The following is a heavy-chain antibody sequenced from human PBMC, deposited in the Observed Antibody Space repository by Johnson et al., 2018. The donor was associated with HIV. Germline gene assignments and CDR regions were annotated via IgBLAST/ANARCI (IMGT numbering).Heavy chain of an antibody. CDR1: GFTFSSYA. CDR3: ARAGAVGFDAFDI. Sequence: QVQLVESGGGVVQPGRSLRLSCAASGFTFSSYAMHWVRQAPGKGLEWVAVISYDGSNKYYVDSVKGRFTISRDNSKNTLYLQMNSLRAEDTAVYYCARAGAVGFDAFDIWGQGTMVTVSS. CDR2: ISYDGSNK. D-gene: IGHD6-19*01. V-gene: IGHV3-30-3*01. J-gene: IGHJ3*02.